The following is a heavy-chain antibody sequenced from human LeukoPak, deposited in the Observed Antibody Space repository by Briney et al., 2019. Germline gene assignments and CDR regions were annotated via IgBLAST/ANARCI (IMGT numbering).Heavy chain of an antibody. J-gene: IGHJ5*02. Sequence: SETLSLTCAVYGGSFSGYYWSWIRQPPGKGLEWIGEINYSGSTTYNTSLKSRVTISVDTSKNQFSLKLGSVTAADTAVYYCARRPGYCGSTSCPGRFDPWGQGTLVTVSS. CDR3: ARRPGYCGSTSCPGRFDP. CDR2: INYSGST. V-gene: IGHV4-34*01. CDR1: GGSFSGYY. D-gene: IGHD2-2*01.